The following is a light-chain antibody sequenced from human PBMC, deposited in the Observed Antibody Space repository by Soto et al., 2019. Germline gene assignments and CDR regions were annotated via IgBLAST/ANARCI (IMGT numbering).Light chain of an antibody. Sequence: DIQMTQSPSTLSASVGDRVTITCRASQSISSWLAWYQQKPGKAPKLLIYKASSLESVLPSRFSGSGSWTEFTLTISSLQPDDFATYYCQQYNSYLLTFGGGTKVEIK. CDR2: KAS. V-gene: IGKV1-5*03. J-gene: IGKJ4*01. CDR3: QQYNSYLLT. CDR1: QSISSW.